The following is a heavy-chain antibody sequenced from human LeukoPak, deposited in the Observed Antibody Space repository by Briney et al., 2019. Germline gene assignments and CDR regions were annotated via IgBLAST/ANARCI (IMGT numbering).Heavy chain of an antibody. CDR2: INPSGGSR. D-gene: IGHD4-17*01. CDR3: ARVGYGVAFDI. V-gene: IGHV1-46*01. Sequence: ASVTVSCKASGSTFTSYYMHLVRQAPGPGLEWMGIINPSGGSRSYAQKFQGRVTMTRDMSTRTVYMELSRLRSDDTAVYYCARVGYGVAFDIWGQGTMVTVSS. J-gene: IGHJ3*02. CDR1: GSTFTSYY.